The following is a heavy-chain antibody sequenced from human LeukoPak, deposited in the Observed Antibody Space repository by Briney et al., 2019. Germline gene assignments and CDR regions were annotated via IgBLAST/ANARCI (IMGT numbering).Heavy chain of an antibody. J-gene: IGHJ4*02. CDR1: GGSIISSNYY. Sequence: SETLSLICSVSGGSIISSNYYWGWIRQPPGKGLEWIGSTYQSGSGSSYYNPSLKSRVTISGDTSKNQFFLRLSSVTAADTAVYYCVSTLRFLPYRRFDYWGQGTLVTVPS. D-gene: IGHD3-3*01. V-gene: IGHV4-39*01. CDR3: VSTLRFLPYRRFDY. CDR2: TYQSGSGSS.